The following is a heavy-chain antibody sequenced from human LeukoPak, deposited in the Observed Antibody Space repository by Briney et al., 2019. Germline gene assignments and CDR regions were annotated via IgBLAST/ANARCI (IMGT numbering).Heavy chain of an antibody. CDR2: ISSSSSYI. D-gene: IGHD1-26*01. CDR3: ARALPSPLYSGSYADAFDI. V-gene: IGHV3-21*01. J-gene: IGHJ3*02. CDR1: GFTFSSYS. Sequence: GGSLRLSCAASGFTFSSYSMNWVRQAPGKGLEWVSSISSSSSYIYYADSVKGRFTVSRDNAKNSLYLQMNSLRAEDTAVYYCARALPSPLYSGSYADAFDIWAKGQWSPSLQ.